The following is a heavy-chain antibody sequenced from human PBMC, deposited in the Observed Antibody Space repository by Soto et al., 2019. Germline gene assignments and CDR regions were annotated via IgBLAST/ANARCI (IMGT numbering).Heavy chain of an antibody. V-gene: IGHV1-69*13. J-gene: IGHJ4*02. Sequence: ASVKVSCKASGGTFSSYAISWVRQAPGQGLEWMGGIIPIFGTANSAQKFQGRVTITADESTSTAYMELSSLRPEDTAVYDCAREAYNSPFQGWGQVTLVTVSS. CDR1: GGTFSSYA. D-gene: IGHD1-20*01. CDR2: IIPIFGTA. CDR3: AREAYNSPFQG.